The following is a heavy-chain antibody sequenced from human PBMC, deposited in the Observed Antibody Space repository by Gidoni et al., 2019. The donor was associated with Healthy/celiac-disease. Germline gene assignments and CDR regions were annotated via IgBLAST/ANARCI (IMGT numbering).Heavy chain of an antibody. CDR1: GGSISSSSYY. J-gene: IGHJ5*02. CDR2: IYYSGST. V-gene: IGHV4-39*01. D-gene: IGHD2-21*02. Sequence: QLQLQESGPGLVKPSETLSLTCTVSGGSISSSSYYWGWIRQPPGKGLEWIGSIYYSGSTYYNPSLKSRVTISVDTSKNQFSLKLSSVTAADTAVYYCARGMGCGGDCSQNWFDPWGQGTLVTVSS. CDR3: ARGMGCGGDCSQNWFDP.